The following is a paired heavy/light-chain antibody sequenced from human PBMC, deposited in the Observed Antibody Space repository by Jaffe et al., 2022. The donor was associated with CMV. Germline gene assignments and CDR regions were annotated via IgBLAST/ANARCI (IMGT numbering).Heavy chain of an antibody. Sequence: EVQLVESGGGLVQPGGSLRLSCSASGFTFSSYAMHWVRQAPGKGLEYVSAISSNGGSTYYADSVKGRFTISRDNSKNTLYLQMSSLRAEDTAVYYCVKDRATGTTKGGVAGPGSAFFYWGQGTLVTVSS. J-gene: IGHJ4*02. CDR2: ISSNGGST. D-gene: IGHD1-1*01. CDR1: GFTFSSYA. CDR3: VKDRATGTTKGGVAGPGSAFFY. V-gene: IGHV3-64D*06.
Light chain of an antibody. CDR3: MQGTHWPPA. CDR1: QSLVYSDGNTY. V-gene: IGKV2-30*01. CDR2: KVS. J-gene: IGKJ2*01. Sequence: DVVMTQSPLSLPVTLGQPASISCRSSQSLVYSDGNTYLNWFQQRPGQSPRRLIYKVSNRDSGVPDRFSGSGSGTDFTLKISRVEAEDVGVYYCMQGTHWPPAFGQGTKLEIK.